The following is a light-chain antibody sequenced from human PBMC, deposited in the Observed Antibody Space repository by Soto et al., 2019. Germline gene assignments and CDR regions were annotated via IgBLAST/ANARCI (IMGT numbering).Light chain of an antibody. J-gene: IGKJ1*01. CDR3: QQSYSTPPWT. CDR2: AAS. Sequence: DIQMTQSPSSLSASVGDRVTITCRASQSIVTYLNWYLQKPGKAPKLLIYAASNLKSGVPSRFSGSGSGTDFNHTISSLKPEDFATYFCQQSYSTPPWTFGQGTKVEIK. CDR1: QSIVTY. V-gene: IGKV1-39*01.